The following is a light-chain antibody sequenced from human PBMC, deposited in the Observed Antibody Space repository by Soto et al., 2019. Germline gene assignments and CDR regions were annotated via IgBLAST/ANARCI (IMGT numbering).Light chain of an antibody. CDR2: EVT. CDR3: SSYASSSPWV. J-gene: IGLJ3*02. CDR1: SSDVGGYHY. V-gene: IGLV2-14*01. Sequence: QSVLTQPASVSGXPGQSITISCTGTSSDVGGYHYVSWYQHHPGKAPKLMIYEVTNRPSGVSNRFSGSKSGNTASLTISGLQAEDEADYYCSSYASSSPWVFGGGTKLTVL.